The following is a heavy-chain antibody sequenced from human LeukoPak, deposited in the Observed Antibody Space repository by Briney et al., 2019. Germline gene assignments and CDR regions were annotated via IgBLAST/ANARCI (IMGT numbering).Heavy chain of an antibody. J-gene: IGHJ1*01. V-gene: IGHV1-69*13. D-gene: IGHD6-19*01. CDR2: IIPIFGTA. CDR1: VGTFSNYA. Sequence: SVKVSCKASVGTFSNYAISWVRQAPGQGLEWMGAIIPIFGTANYAQKFQGRVTITADESTSTAYMELSSLRSEDTAVYYCARILSSSWYEYFHHWGQGTLVTVSS. CDR3: ARILSSSWYEYFHH.